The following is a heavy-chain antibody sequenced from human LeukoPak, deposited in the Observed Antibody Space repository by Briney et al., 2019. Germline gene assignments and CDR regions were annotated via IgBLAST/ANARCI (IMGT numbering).Heavy chain of an antibody. V-gene: IGHV3-33*01. CDR1: GFTFSSYG. CDR2: IWYDGSNK. D-gene: IGHD2-15*01. Sequence: SGGSLTLSCGASGFTFSSYGMHWVRQAPGKGLEWVAVIWYDGSNKYYADSVKGRFTISRDNSKNTLYLQMNSLRAEDTAVYYCARVSGGLRSGFDYWGQRTLVSVSS. CDR3: ARVSGGLRSGFDY. J-gene: IGHJ4*02.